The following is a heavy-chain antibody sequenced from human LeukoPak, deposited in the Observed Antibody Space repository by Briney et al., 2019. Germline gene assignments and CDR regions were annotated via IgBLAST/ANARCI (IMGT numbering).Heavy chain of an antibody. CDR3: VKSVRGVDY. Sequence: GGSLRLSCSASGFTFESYAMHWVRQAPRKGLQFVSAISSIGGSTYYADSVKGRFTISRDNSKNTLYLQMSSLRAEDTAVYYCVKSVRGVDYWGQGTLVTVSS. J-gene: IGHJ4*02. D-gene: IGHD2-8*01. CDR1: GFTFESYA. CDR2: ISSIGGST. V-gene: IGHV3-64D*06.